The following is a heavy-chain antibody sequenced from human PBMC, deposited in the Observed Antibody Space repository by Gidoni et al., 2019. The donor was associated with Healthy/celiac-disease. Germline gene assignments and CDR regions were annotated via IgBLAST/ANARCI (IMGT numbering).Heavy chain of an antibody. CDR2: IYYSGST. CDR1: GGSISSYY. D-gene: IGHD6-19*01. CDR3: ARDRGYSSGWYWGWFDP. V-gene: IGHV4-59*01. J-gene: IGHJ5*02. Sequence: QVQLQESGPGLVKPSETLSLTCTVSGGSISSYYWSWIRQPPGKGLEWIGYIYYSGSTNYNPSLKSRVTISVDTSKNQFSLKLSSVTAADTAVYYCARDRGYSSGWYWGWFDPWGQGTLVTVSS.